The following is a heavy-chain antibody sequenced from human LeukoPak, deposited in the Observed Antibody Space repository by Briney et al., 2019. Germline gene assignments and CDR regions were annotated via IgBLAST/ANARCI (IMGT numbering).Heavy chain of an antibody. CDR3: ARGDVDTAMVTLLPHLDY. CDR1: EGTFSSYA. V-gene: IGHV1-69*01. Sequence: GASVKVSCKASEGTFSSYAISWVRQAPGQGLEWMGGIIPIFGTANYAQKFQGRVTITADESTSTAYVELSSLRSEDTAVYYCARGDVDTAMVTLLPHLDYWGQGTLVTVSS. J-gene: IGHJ4*02. D-gene: IGHD5-18*01. CDR2: IIPIFGTA.